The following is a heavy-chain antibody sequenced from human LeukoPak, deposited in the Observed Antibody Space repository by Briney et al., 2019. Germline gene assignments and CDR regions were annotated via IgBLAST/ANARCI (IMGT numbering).Heavy chain of an antibody. CDR2: IIPILGIA. CDR3: AREKDGAFDI. Sequence: ASVKVSCKASGGSSYAISWVRQAPGQGLEWMGRIIPILGIANYAQKFQGRVTITADESTSTAYMELSSLRSEDTAVYYCAREKDGAFDIWGQGTMVTVSS. D-gene: IGHD2-15*01. CDR1: GGSSYA. J-gene: IGHJ3*02. V-gene: IGHV1-69*04.